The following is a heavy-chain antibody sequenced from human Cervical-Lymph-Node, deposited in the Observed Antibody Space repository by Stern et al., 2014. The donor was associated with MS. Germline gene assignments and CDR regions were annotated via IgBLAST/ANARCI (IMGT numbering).Heavy chain of an antibody. CDR3: ARGPSTSWYSALNWFDP. J-gene: IGHJ5*02. CDR1: GGTFIRHS. CDR2: IIPAFGTT. D-gene: IGHD6-13*01. V-gene: IGHV1-69*13. Sequence: QVQLVQSGAEVKMPGSSVKVSCKASGGTFIRHSFSWVRQAPGQGLEWMGGIIPAFGTTKYAEKFQGRVNITADESTSVAYMELTSLRPEDTAVYYCARGPSTSWYSALNWFDPWGQGTLVTVSS.